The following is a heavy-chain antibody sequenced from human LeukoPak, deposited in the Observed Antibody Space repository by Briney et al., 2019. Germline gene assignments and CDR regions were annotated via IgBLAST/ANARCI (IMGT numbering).Heavy chain of an antibody. CDR2: INPNSGVT. CDR3: AKDRYGDYEAPFHYYMDA. V-gene: IGHV1-2*02. CDR1: GYTFAGYY. Sequence: ASVKVSCKTSGYTFAGYYMHWVRQAPGQGLEWMGWINPNSGVTNYAQKLQGRVTITRDTSIDTAYMQLSRLRSDDTAVYYCAKDRYGDYEAPFHYYMDAWGRGTTVTVSS. D-gene: IGHD5-12*01. J-gene: IGHJ6*03.